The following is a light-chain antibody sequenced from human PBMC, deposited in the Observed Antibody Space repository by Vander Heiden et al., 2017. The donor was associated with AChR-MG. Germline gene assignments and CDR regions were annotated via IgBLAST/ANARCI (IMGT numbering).Light chain of an antibody. J-gene: IGKJ4*01. Sequence: DIQMTQSPSTLSASVGDRVTITCRASQSISSWLAWYQQKPGKAPKLLIYDASSLESGVPSRFSGSGSGTEFTLTISSLQPDDFATYYCQQDNSYSLTFGGRTKVEIK. CDR1: QSISSW. V-gene: IGKV1-5*01. CDR2: DAS. CDR3: QQDNSYSLT.